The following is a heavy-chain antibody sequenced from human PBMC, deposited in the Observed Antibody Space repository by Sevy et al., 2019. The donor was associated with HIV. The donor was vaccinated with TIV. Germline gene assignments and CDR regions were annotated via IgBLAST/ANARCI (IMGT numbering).Heavy chain of an antibody. CDR2: IYYNGNA. CDR3: ARDMDNFYGMDV. Sequence: SEALSLTCTVSGVSISTHSWSWIRQPPGKGLEYIGYIYYNGNANYNPSFQSRVTISGDTSMNQLSLKLTSVTAADTAVYYCARDMDNFYGMDVWGQGTTVTVSS. D-gene: IGHD3-10*01. J-gene: IGHJ6*02. V-gene: IGHV4-59*11. CDR1: GVSISTHS.